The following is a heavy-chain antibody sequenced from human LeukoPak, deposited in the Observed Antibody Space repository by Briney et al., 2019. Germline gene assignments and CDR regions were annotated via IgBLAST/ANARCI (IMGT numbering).Heavy chain of an antibody. J-gene: IGHJ3*02. CDR1: GGSISGYY. Sequence: SETLSLTCSVSGGSISGYYWSWIRQPPGKGLEWIGYIHYSGSTNPNPSLKSRVTISLDTSKNQFSLKLTSVTAADTAMYYCARQLDSLGVFDIWGQGTMVIVSS. D-gene: IGHD2-21*01. V-gene: IGHV4-59*08. CDR2: IHYSGST. CDR3: ARQLDSLGVFDI.